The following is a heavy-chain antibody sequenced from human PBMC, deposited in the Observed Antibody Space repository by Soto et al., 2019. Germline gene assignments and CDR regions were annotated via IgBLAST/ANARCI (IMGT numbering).Heavy chain of an antibody. V-gene: IGHV3-30*03. CDR1: GFNFRSHG. D-gene: IGHD2-21*02. CDR3: ASWGPYCGGDCPPGIFDY. J-gene: IGHJ4*02. Sequence: RLSWAAAGFNFRSHGRYRVRQAPGKGLEWVAVISYDGSNKYYADSVKGRFTISRDNSKNTLYLQMNSLRAEDTAVYYCASWGPYCGGDCPPGIFDYWGQGTLVTVSS. CDR2: ISYDGSNK.